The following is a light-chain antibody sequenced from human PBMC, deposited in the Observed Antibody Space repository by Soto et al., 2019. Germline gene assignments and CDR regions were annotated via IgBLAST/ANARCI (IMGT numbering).Light chain of an antibody. CDR2: DVT. J-gene: IGLJ3*02. CDR3: SSYKTINTVVV. V-gene: IGLV2-14*03. Sequence: QSVLTQPASVSGSPGQSITFSCTGTSSDIGAYNYVSWYQHHPGKAPKLLIYDVTDRPSGVSDRFSGSKSGTTASLTISGLQAEDEADYFCSSYKTINTVVVFGGGTKLTVL. CDR1: SSDIGAYNY.